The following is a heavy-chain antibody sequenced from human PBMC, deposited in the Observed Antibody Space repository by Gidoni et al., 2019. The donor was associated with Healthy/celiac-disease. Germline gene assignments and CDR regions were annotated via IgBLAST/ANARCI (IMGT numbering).Heavy chain of an antibody. CDR2: IWYDGSNK. CDR3: ARVSSPDIVVVPAASPLGY. CDR1: GFTFSSYG. J-gene: IGHJ4*02. D-gene: IGHD2-2*01. Sequence: VQLVESGGGVVQPGRSRRLSCAAAGFTFSSYGMHWVRQAPGKGLEWVAVIWYDGSNKYYADSVKGRFTISRDNSKNTLYLQMNSLRAEDTAVYYCARVSSPDIVVVPAASPLGYWGQGTLVTVSS. V-gene: IGHV3-33*01.